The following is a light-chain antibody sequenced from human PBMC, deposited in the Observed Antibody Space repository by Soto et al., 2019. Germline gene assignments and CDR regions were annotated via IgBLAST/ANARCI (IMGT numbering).Light chain of an antibody. CDR2: DAS. V-gene: IGKV3D-20*02. Sequence: EIVLTQSPDTLSLSPGERATLSCRASQSVGSNYLAWYQQKPGQAPRLLMYDASGRASGIPDRFSGSGSGTDFTLTISSLEPEDSATYFCQQCARFPLAFGGGTKVEIK. J-gene: IGKJ4*01. CDR1: QSVGSNY. CDR3: QQCARFPLA.